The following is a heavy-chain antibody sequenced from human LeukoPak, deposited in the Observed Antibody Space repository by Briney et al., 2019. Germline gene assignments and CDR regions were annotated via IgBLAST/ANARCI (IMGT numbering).Heavy chain of an antibody. Sequence: ASVKVSCKASGHTFTSYGISWVRQAPGQGLEWMGWISAYNGNTNYAQKLQGRVTMTTDTSTSTAYMELRSLRSDDTAVYYCARDLRPYSGYDRFVLYYYGMDVWGQGTTVTVSS. D-gene: IGHD5-12*01. CDR2: ISAYNGNT. CDR3: ARDLRPYSGYDRFVLYYYGMDV. V-gene: IGHV1-18*01. CDR1: GHTFTSYG. J-gene: IGHJ6*02.